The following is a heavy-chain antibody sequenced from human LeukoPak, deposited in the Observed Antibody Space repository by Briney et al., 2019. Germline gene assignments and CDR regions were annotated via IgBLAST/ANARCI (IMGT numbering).Heavy chain of an antibody. CDR1: GFTFSSYA. CDR3: AKDIVVVPAANWGFDY. D-gene: IGHD2-2*01. J-gene: IGHJ4*02. Sequence: PGGSLRLSCAASGFTFSSYAMSWVRQAPGKGLEWVSAISGSGGSTYYADSVTGRFTISRDNSKNTLYLQMNSLRGEDTAVYYCAKDIVVVPAANWGFDYWGQGTLVTVSS. CDR2: ISGSGGST. V-gene: IGHV3-23*01.